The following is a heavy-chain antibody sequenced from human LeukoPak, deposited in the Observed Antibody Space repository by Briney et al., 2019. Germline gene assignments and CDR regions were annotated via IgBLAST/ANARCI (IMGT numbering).Heavy chain of an antibody. V-gene: IGHV4-39*01. CDR2: IYYSGST. Sequence: SETLSLTCTVSGGSISSSPYYWGWIRQPPGKGLEWIGNIYYSGSTYYNPSLKTRVAISVDTSKNQFSLKLTSVTAADTAVYYCARHASVDGNWPRPLDYWGQGSLVTVSS. D-gene: IGHD6-19*01. CDR1: GGSISSSPYY. J-gene: IGHJ4*02. CDR3: ARHASVDGNWPRPLDY.